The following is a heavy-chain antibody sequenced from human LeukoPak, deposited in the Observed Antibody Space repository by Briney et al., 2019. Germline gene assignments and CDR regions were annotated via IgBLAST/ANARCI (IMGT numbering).Heavy chain of an antibody. V-gene: IGHV3-21*04. D-gene: IGHD1-26*01. CDR3: VRDRGTYRPIDY. CDR1: AFSLSAYN. J-gene: IGHJ4*02. CDR2: ISYTGTYI. Sequence: GGSLRLSCAASAFSLSAYNMNWVRQAPGKGLEWVSPISYTGTYIYYADSVKGRFTISRDNAQNSLYLQMNSLRAEDTAIYYCVRDRGTYRPIDYWGQGTLVTVSS.